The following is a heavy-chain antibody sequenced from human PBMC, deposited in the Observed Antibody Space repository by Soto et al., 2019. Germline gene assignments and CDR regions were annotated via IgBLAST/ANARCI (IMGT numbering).Heavy chain of an antibody. J-gene: IGHJ5*02. CDR2: IIPIFGTA. CDR3: ATSHEYCSGGSCYSYNWFDP. Sequence: SVKVSCKASGGTFSSYAISWVRQAPGQGLEWMGGIIPIFGTANYAQKFQGRVTITADESTSTAYMELSSLRSEDTAVYYCATSHEYCSGGSCYSYNWFDPWGQGTLVTVSS. D-gene: IGHD2-15*01. V-gene: IGHV1-69*13. CDR1: GGTFSSYA.